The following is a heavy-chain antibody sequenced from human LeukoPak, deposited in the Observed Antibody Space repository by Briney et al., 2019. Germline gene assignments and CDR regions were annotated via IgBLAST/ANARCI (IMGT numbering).Heavy chain of an antibody. V-gene: IGHV3-23*01. CDR1: GFTFSSYA. D-gene: IGHD3-10*01. CDR2: ISGSGGST. J-gene: IGHJ4*02. Sequence: TGGSLRLSCAASGFTFSSYAMSWVRQVPGKGLEWVSAISGSGGSTYYADSVKGRFTISRDNSKNTLYLQMNSLRAEDTAVYYCAKDKYYYGSGSSIDYWGQGTLVTVSS. CDR3: AKDKYYYGSGSSIDY.